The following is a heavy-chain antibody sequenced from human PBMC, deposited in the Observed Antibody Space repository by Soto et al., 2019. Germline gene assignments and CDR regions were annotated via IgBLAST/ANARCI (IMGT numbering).Heavy chain of an antibody. J-gene: IGHJ6*02. Sequence: SVTPSLTCAFDGVCVSFYCRIWIRHPPVKLLDLIVEINHSGSTNYNPSLKSRVTISVDTSKNQFSLKLSSVTAADTAVYYCARGQRRDYYYDSSGNIPLYYSYGMDGWGQGTTVTGSS. CDR3: ARGQRRDYYYDSSGNIPLYYSYGMDG. D-gene: IGHD3-22*01. V-gene: IGHV4-34*01. CDR1: GVCVSFYC. CDR2: INHSGST.